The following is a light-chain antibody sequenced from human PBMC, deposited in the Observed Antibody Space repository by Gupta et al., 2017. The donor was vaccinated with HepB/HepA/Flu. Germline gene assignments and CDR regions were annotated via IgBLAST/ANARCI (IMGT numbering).Light chain of an antibody. CDR1: QSVGDY. CDR3: QHRTNWPQSCT. V-gene: IGKV3-11*01. Sequence: EVVLTQSPVTLSLSPGERATLSCRASQSVGDYLAWYQQKVGQAPRLLIYGASDRAPDIPGRFSVSGSGTDFTLTITRLEPEDFAVYFWQHRTNWPQSCTFGGGTKIEI. CDR2: GAS. J-gene: IGKJ4*01.